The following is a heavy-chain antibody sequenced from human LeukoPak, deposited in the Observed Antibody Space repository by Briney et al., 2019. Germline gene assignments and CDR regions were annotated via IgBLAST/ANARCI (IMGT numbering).Heavy chain of an antibody. D-gene: IGHD3-16*01. CDR1: GYTFTGYY. V-gene: IGHV1-18*04. J-gene: IGHJ4*02. CDR2: ISAYNGNT. Sequence: ASVKVSCKASGYTFTGYYMHWVRQAPGQGLEGMGWISAYNGNTNYARKLQGRVTMTTDTSTSTAYMELRSLRSDDTAVYYCARASQSDDGPGGDDYWGQGTLVTVSS. CDR3: ARASQSDDGPGGDDY.